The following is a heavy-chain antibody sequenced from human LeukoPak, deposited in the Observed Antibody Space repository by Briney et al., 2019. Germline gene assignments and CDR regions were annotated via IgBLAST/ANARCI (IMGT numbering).Heavy chain of an antibody. V-gene: IGHV3-30*02. CDR2: IPKDGSNK. D-gene: IGHD2-2*01. CDR1: GFTFSSYS. CDR3: AKARGTSAATGYYYYMDV. Sequence: PGGSLRLSCAASGFTFSSYSMNWVRQAPGKGLEWVAYIPKDGSNKFYADSVKGRFTISRDNSKNTLSLQMNSLRAEDTALYYCAKARGTSAATGYYYYMDVWADGTTVTVSS. J-gene: IGHJ6*03.